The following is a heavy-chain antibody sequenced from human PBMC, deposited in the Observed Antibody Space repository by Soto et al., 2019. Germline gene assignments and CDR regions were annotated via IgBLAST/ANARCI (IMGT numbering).Heavy chain of an antibody. CDR3: AKEGGYGDRIADDYYYYGMDV. J-gene: IGHJ6*02. CDR1: GFSFRSFG. Sequence: PCGSLRLSCEVSGFSFRSFGMHWVRQAPGEGLEWVTVISHEGTYKHYADSVKGRFTISRDDSKNTLYLEMNGLRAEDTAVYYCAKEGGYGDRIADDYYYYGMDVWGQGTTVNVS. CDR2: ISHEGTYK. V-gene: IGHV3-30*18. D-gene: IGHD2-21*02.